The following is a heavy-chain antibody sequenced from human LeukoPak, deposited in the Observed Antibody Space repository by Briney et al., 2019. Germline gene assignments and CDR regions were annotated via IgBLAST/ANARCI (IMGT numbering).Heavy chain of an antibody. Sequence: GGSLRLSCAASGFTFSSYAMSWVRQAPGKGLEWVSAISGSGGSTYYAQSVKGRFSISRDNSKNTLNLQMDSLRADDTALYFCAKDPWNTAVANTNGWFDPWGQGTLVTVSS. CDR2: ISGSGGST. CDR3: AKDPWNTAVANTNGWFDP. V-gene: IGHV3-23*01. J-gene: IGHJ5*02. D-gene: IGHD6-19*01. CDR1: GFTFSSYA.